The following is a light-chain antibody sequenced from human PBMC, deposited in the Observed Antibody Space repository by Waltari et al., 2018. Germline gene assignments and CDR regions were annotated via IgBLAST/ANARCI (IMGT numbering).Light chain of an antibody. CDR2: AAS. Sequence: EVVLTQSPGTLSLSPGERATLSCRTSQSVGRTLAWYHQKPGQAPRLLIYAASTRATGIPDRFSGSGSGTDFSLTITRLEPEEFAVYYCQHYVRLPVTFGQGTKVEIK. V-gene: IGKV3-20*01. CDR1: QSVGRT. J-gene: IGKJ1*01. CDR3: QHYVRLPVT.